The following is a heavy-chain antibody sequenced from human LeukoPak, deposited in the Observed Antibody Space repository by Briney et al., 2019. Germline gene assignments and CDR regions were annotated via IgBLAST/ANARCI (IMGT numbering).Heavy chain of an antibody. CDR1: EFTFSSYG. CDR2: ISYDESNK. J-gene: IGHJ6*03. Sequence: GGSLRLSCAGSEFTFSSYGMYWVRQAPGKGLEWVAAISYDESNKYYADSAKGRFTISRDNSENTLYVQMNSLRAEDTAVYYCAKARHPYSSSWYYYMDVWGKGTTVTVSS. D-gene: IGHD6-13*01. CDR3: AKARHPYSSSWYYYMDV. V-gene: IGHV3-30*18.